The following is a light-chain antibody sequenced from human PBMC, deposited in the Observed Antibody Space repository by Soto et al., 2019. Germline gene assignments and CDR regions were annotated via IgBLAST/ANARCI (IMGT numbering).Light chain of an antibody. Sequence: QSVLTQPASVSGSPGQSITISCTGTSSDVGGYDYVSWYQQHPGKAPKLLIYDVSNRPSGVSTRFSGSKSGNTASLTISGLQAEDEGHYYCTSYTARRLYVFGSGTKVTVL. J-gene: IGLJ1*01. V-gene: IGLV2-14*03. CDR3: TSYTARRLYV. CDR1: SSDVGGYDY. CDR2: DVS.